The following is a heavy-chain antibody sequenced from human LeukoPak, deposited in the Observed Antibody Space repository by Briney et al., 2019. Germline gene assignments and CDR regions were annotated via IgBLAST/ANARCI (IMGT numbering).Heavy chain of an antibody. CDR3: ARQFGYFDSSGLFDY. CDR1: GSHFSSYW. D-gene: IGHD3-22*01. CDR2: IYPADSDT. J-gene: IGHJ4*02. V-gene: IGHV5-51*01. Sequence: GESLKISCKGSGSHFSSYWIGWVRQMPGKGLEWMGIIYPADSDTTYSPSFQGQVTISADKSISTAYLQWSSLKASDTAIYYCARQFGYFDSSGLFDYWGQGTLVTVS.